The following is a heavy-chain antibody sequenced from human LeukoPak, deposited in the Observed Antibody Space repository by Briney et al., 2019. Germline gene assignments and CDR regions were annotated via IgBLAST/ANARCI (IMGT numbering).Heavy chain of an antibody. CDR2: IYYSGST. D-gene: IGHD3-10*01. CDR1: GGSISSYY. J-gene: IGHJ4*02. CDR3: ASFMAFFSYFDY. V-gene: IGHV4-59*08. Sequence: PSETLSLTCTVSGGSISSYYWSWIRQPAGKGLEWIGYIYYSGSTNYNPSLKSRDTISVDTSKNQFSLKLSSVTAADTAVYYCASFMAFFSYFDYWGQGTLVTVSS.